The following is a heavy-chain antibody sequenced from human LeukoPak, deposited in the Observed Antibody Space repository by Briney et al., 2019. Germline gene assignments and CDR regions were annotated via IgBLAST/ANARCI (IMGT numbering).Heavy chain of an antibody. CDR2: IYPGDSDT. V-gene: IGHV5-51*01. Sequence: GESLKISCKGFGXIFTRYWIAWVRQMPGKGLELMGIIYPGDSDTRYSPSFQGQVTISVDKSISTAYLQWTSLKASDTAMYYCARHEGSYGSGSYYADSWGQGTLVTVSS. D-gene: IGHD3-10*01. CDR1: GXIFTRYW. CDR3: ARHEGSYGSGSYYADS. J-gene: IGHJ4*02.